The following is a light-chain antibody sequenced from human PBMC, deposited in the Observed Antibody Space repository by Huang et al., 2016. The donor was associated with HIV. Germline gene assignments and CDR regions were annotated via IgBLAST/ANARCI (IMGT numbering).Light chain of an antibody. CDR2: EAS. Sequence: EIVLTQSPATLALSPGERATLSCRASQSVRNYLAGYQQKPGQAPRLLIYEASNRATGTPASFSGSGSGTDFTLTISRLEPEDFAVYYCQQRSDWPPWTFGQGTKVEIK. CDR1: QSVRNY. V-gene: IGKV3-11*01. CDR3: QQRSDWPPWT. J-gene: IGKJ1*01.